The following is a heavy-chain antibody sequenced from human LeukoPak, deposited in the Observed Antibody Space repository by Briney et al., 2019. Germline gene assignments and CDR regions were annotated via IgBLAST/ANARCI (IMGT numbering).Heavy chain of an antibody. CDR3: ARGGSGAAAGSFDY. V-gene: IGHV4-59*01. D-gene: IGHD6-13*01. CDR1: GGSISSYY. Sequence: SETLSLTCTVSGGSISSYYWSWIRQPPGKGLEWIGYIYCSGSTNYNPSLKSRVTISVDTSKNQFSLKLSSVTAADTAVYYCARGGSGAAAGSFDYWGQGTLVTVSS. CDR2: IYCSGST. J-gene: IGHJ4*02.